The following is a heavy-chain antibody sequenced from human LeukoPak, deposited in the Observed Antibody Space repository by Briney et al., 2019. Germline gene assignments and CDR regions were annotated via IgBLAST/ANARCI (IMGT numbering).Heavy chain of an antibody. J-gene: IGHJ4*02. Sequence: SETLSLTCTVSGGSISSSSYYWGWIRQPPGKGLEWIGSIYYSGSTYYNPSLKSRVTISVDTSKSQFSLQLSSVTAADTAVYYCARGYPRVYYDSSGYYYWIPFPFDYWGQGTLVTVSS. CDR2: IYYSGST. V-gene: IGHV4-39*07. CDR3: ARGYPRVYYDSSGYYYWIPFPFDY. D-gene: IGHD3-22*01. CDR1: GGSISSSSYY.